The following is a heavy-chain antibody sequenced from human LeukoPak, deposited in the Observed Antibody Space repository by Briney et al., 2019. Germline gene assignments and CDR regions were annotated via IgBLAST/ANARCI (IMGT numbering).Heavy chain of an antibody. D-gene: IGHD2-2*01. V-gene: IGHV1-2*02. CDR3: ARVKKLMPEFEF. CDR2: INPNSGAT. J-gene: IGHJ4*02. CDR1: GYTFIDYY. Sequence: ASVKVSCKSSGYTFIDYYIHGVRQAPGQGLEWMGWINPNSGATKYAQKFQGRVSMTRDTSINTAYMDLTNLRSDDTAIFYCARVKKLMPEFEFWGQGTLVTVSS.